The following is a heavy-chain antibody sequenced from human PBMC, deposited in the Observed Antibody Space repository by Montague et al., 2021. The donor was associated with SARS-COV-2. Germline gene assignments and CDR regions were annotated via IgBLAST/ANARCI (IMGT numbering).Heavy chain of an antibody. CDR1: GGSISSSSYY. Sequence: SETLSLTCTVSGGSISSSSYYWGWIRQPPGKGLEWIGSIYYSGSTYYNPSLKSRVTISVDTSKNQFSLKLSSVTAADTAVYYCAITYYYGSGSYYWYFDLWGRGTLVTDSS. D-gene: IGHD3-10*01. V-gene: IGHV4-39*01. J-gene: IGHJ2*01. CDR2: IYYSGST. CDR3: AITYYYGSGSYYWYFDL.